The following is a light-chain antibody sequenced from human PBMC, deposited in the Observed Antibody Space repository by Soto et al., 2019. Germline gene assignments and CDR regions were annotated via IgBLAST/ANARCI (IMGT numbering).Light chain of an antibody. J-gene: IGKJ4*01. CDR1: QSISSY. CDR2: AAS. V-gene: IGKV1-39*01. Sequence: DLPMTQSPSSLSASVGDRVTITCRASQSISSYLNWYQHKPGKAPKLLIYAASSLQSGVPSRFSGSGSGTDFTLTISSLQPEDFATYYCQQSYSTSPLTFGGGTKVEIK. CDR3: QQSYSTSPLT.